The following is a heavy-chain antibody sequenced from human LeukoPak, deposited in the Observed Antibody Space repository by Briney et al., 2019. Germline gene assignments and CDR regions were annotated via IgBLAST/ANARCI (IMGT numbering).Heavy chain of an antibody. Sequence: SETLSLTCTVSGGSISSYYWSWIRQPPGKGLEWIGYIYYSGSTNYNPSLKSRVTISVDTSKNQFSLKLSSVTAADTAVYYCARERETPAGYYYYYYMDVWGKGTTVTVSS. D-gene: IGHD1-26*01. V-gene: IGHV4-59*01. J-gene: IGHJ6*03. CDR1: GGSISSYY. CDR2: IYYSGST. CDR3: ARERETPAGYYYYYYMDV.